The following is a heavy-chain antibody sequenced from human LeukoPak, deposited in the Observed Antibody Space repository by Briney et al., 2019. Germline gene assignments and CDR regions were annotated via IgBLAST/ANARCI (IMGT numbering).Heavy chain of an antibody. J-gene: IGHJ6*02. CDR2: IYYSGST. CDR3: ARPHLMDV. CDR1: GGSISSSSYY. V-gene: IGHV4-39*01. Sequence: SETLSLTCTVSGGSISSSSYYWGWIRHPPGKGLEWIGSIYYSGSTYYNPPLKSRVTISVDKSKNQFSLKLSSVTAADTAVYYCARPHLMDVWGQGTTVTVSS.